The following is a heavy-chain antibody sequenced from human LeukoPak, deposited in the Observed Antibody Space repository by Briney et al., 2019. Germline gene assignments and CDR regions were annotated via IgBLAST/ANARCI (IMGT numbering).Heavy chain of an antibody. CDR3: ARQHCSGGDCYFFD. CDR2: IWYDGNNK. J-gene: IGHJ4*02. V-gene: IGHV3-33*01. D-gene: IGHD2-15*01. Sequence: GGSLRLSCAASGFTFSSYGMHWVRQAPGKGLEGVALIWYDGNNKYYAESVKGGFAISRDNSKNTLYLQLNSLRAEDTAVYYCARQHCSGGDCYFFDWGQGTLVTVSS. CDR1: GFTFSSYG.